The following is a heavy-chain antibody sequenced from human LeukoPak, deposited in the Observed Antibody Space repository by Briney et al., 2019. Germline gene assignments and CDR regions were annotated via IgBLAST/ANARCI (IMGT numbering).Heavy chain of an antibody. CDR1: GYTFTGYY. CDR3: ASLPYYYGSGSYYKAQDY. J-gene: IGHJ4*02. D-gene: IGHD3-10*01. CDR2: INPNSGGT. Sequence: GASVKVSCKASGYTFTGYYMHWVRQAPGQGLEWMGRINPNSGGTNYAQKFQGRVTMTRDTSISTAYMELSSLRSEDTAVYYCASLPYYYGSGSYYKAQDYWGQGTLVTVSS. V-gene: IGHV1-2*06.